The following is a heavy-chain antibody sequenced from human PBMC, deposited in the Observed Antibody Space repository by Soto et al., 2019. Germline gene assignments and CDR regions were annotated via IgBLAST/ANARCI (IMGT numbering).Heavy chain of an antibody. Sequence: GGSLRLSCAASGFTFSSYAMSWVRQAPGKGLEWVSAISGSGGSTYYADSVKGRFTISRDDSKSIASLQMNSLRTEDTAVYYCTIYNILTGYAHWGQGSLVTVSS. V-gene: IGHV3-23*01. CDR3: TIYNILTGYAH. D-gene: IGHD3-9*01. CDR1: GFTFSSYA. J-gene: IGHJ4*02. CDR2: ISGSGGST.